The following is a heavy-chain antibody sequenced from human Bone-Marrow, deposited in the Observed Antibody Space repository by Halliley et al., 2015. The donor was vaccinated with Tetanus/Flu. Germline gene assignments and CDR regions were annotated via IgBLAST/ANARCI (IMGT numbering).Heavy chain of an antibody. J-gene: IGHJ4*02. Sequence: LTCAVSGGSIITNYWWSWVRQAPGKGLEWIGEIHYSGSTNYNPSLKSRVTISLEKSEKKFSLTLNSLTAADTAVYFCARKGGRIAHRALYFLDYWAQGSLVTVSS. CDR2: IHYSGST. CDR1: GGSIITNYW. CDR3: ARKGGRIAHRALYFLDY. V-gene: IGHV4-4*01. D-gene: IGHD3-16*01.